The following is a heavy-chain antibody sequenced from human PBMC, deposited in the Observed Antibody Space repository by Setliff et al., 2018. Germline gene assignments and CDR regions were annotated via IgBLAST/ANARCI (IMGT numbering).Heavy chain of an antibody. CDR2: IYYSGST. D-gene: IGHD4-17*01. Sequence: KPSETLSLTCTVSGGSISSGGYYWSWIRQHPGKGLEWIGYIYYSGSTYYNPSLKSRVIISVDTSKNQFSLKLSSVTAADTAVYYCARDPLTTNRRRAFDIWGQGTMVTVSS. J-gene: IGHJ3*02. CDR3: ARDPLTTNRRRAFDI. CDR1: GGSISSGGYY. V-gene: IGHV4-31*03.